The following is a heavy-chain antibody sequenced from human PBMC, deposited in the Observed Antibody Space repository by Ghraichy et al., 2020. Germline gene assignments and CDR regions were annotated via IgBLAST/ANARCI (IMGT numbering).Heavy chain of an antibody. CDR1: GFTVSSNY. V-gene: IGHV3-53*04. D-gene: IGHD6-13*01. J-gene: IGHJ6*02. Sequence: GGSLRLSCAASGFTVSSNYMSWVRQAPGKGLEWVSVIYSGGSTYYADSVKGRFTISRHNSKNTLYLQMNSLRAEDTAVYYCARDDREGGSSSFGMDVWGQGTTVTVSS. CDR3: ARDDREGGSSSFGMDV. CDR2: IYSGGST.